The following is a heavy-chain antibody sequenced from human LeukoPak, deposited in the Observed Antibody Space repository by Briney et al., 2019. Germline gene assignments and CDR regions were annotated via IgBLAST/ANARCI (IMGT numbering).Heavy chain of an antibody. CDR1: GYTFTSYA. J-gene: IGHJ4*02. CDR2: INAGNGNT. V-gene: IGHV1-3*03. D-gene: IGHD6-13*01. CDR3: AREGHSSSWDFDY. Sequence: SVKVSCKASGYTFTSYAMHWVRQAPGQRLEWMGWINAGNGNTKYSQEFQGRVTITRDTSASTAYMELSSLRSEDMAVYYCAREGHSSSWDFDYWGQGTLVTVSS.